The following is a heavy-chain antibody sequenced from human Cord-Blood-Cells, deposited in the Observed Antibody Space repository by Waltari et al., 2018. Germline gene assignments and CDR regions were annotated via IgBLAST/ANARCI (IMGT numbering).Heavy chain of an antibody. CDR1: GFTVSSNY. Sequence: EVQLVESGGGLVQPGGSLRLSCAASGFTVSSNYMSWVRQAPGKGLEWVAVSYGGGSTYYADSVKGRFTISRDNSKNTLYLQMNSLRAEDTAVYYCARDRGIYYVDYWGQGTLVTVSS. CDR3: ARDRGIYYVDY. J-gene: IGHJ4*02. CDR2: SYGGGST. V-gene: IGHV3-66*01.